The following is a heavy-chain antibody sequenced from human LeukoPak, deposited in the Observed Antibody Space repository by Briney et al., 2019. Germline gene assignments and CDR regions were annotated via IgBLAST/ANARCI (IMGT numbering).Heavy chain of an antibody. CDR3: ARDFSADSIYAFGI. Sequence: GASVKVSCKASGYTFTSYGITWVRQAPGQGLEWMGWISAYNGNTNYAQKLQGRVTMTTDTSTSTAYMELRSLRSDDTAVYYCARDFSADSIYAFGIWGQGTMVTVSS. D-gene: IGHD2/OR15-2a*01. J-gene: IGHJ3*02. CDR2: ISAYNGNT. V-gene: IGHV1-18*01. CDR1: GYTFTSYG.